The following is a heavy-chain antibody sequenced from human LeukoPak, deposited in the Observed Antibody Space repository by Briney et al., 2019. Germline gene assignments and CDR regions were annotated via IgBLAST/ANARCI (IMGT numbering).Heavy chain of an antibody. CDR1: GFIFSSLA. D-gene: IGHD4/OR15-4a*01. J-gene: IGHJ4*02. CDR3: AKQVLGAN. Sequence: GGSLRLSCAAYGFIFSSLAMTWVRQAPGKGLEWVSTINAVDAHTYYADSVKGRFTVSRDNSRNTLYLQMNSLRAEDTAVYYCAKQVLGANWGQGTLVIVSS. V-gene: IGHV3-23*01. CDR2: INAVDAHT.